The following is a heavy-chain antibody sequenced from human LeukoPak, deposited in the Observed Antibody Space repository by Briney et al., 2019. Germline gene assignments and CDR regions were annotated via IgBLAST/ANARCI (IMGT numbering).Heavy chain of an antibody. CDR3: AKDSSGTMVRGPIGY. J-gene: IGHJ4*02. CDR2: ISGSGGST. D-gene: IGHD3-10*01. CDR1: GFTFSNYG. Sequence: GGSLRLSCAASGFTFSNYGMAWLRQAPGKGLEWISAISGSGGSTYYADSVKGRFTISRDNSKNTLYLQMNSLRAEDTAVYYCAKDSSGTMVRGPIGYWGQGTLVTVSS. V-gene: IGHV3-23*01.